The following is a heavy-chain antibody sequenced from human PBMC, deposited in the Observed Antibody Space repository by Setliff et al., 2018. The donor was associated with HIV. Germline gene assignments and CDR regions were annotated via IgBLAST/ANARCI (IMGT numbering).Heavy chain of an antibody. V-gene: IGHV1-69*05. CDR1: GGTFSTSA. CDR3: ARDRAEADVGGGVRGPTYFCDY. D-gene: IGHD3-16*01. Sequence: SVKVSCKASGGTFSTSAISWVRQAPGRGLEWMGGIIPVFGSAHYAQKFQDRITITTDESTSSVFVELGNLRPDDTAIYYCARDRAEADVGGGVRGPTYFCDYWGQGTLVTVS. J-gene: IGHJ4*02. CDR2: IIPVFGSA.